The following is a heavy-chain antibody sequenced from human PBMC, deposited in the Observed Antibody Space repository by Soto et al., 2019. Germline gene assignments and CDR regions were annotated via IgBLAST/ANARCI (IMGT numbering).Heavy chain of an antibody. V-gene: IGHV4-59*01. CDR1: GGSISGYY. Sequence: LETLSLTCTVSGGSISGYYWIWIRQPPGKGLEWIGYMYNTGSTVYNPSFKSRVTISVDTSKNQFSLKLNSVTAADTAVYYCARDLWGYCGTDCYPLDVWGQGTTVTAP. J-gene: IGHJ6*02. CDR3: ARDLWGYCGTDCYPLDV. D-gene: IGHD2-21*02. CDR2: MYNTGST.